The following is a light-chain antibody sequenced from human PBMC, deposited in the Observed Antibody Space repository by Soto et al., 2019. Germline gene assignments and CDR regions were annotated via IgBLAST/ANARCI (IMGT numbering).Light chain of an antibody. CDR1: QSVLFTAYNKNY. CDR3: QQYIASPLS. CDR2: WAS. V-gene: IGKV4-1*01. J-gene: IGKJ3*01. Sequence: DIVLTQSPDSLGVSLGERATINCKSSQSVLFTAYNKNYLAWYQQKPGQPPKLLIYWASTRESGVPGPFNDSGSATDFTLTIIRPQVTDVEFYYSQQYIASPLSCGPGTRVHFK.